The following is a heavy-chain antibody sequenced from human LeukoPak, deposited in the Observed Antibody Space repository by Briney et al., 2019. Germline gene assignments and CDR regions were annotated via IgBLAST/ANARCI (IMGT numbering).Heavy chain of an antibody. Sequence: PSETLSLTCTVSGDSISSSNSYGGWIRQPPGKGLEWIGSIYYSGNTCYNASLKSRVTISVDTSKNQFSLKLTSVTAADTAVYYCARDVGARLSGYWGQGTLVTVSS. D-gene: IGHD6-6*01. CDR1: GDSISSSNSY. CDR2: IYYSGNT. CDR3: ARDVGARLSGY. J-gene: IGHJ4*02. V-gene: IGHV4-39*02.